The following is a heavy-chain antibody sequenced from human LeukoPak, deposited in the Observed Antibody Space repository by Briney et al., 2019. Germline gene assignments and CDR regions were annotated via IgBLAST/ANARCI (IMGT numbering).Heavy chain of an antibody. CDR2: INHSGST. V-gene: IGHV4-34*01. CDR1: GGSFSGYY. D-gene: IGHD4-11*01. J-gene: IGHJ5*02. CDR3: ARYGSPATTAKNWFDP. Sequence: PSEALSLTCAVYGGSFSGYYWSWIRQPPGKGLEWIGEINHSGSTNYNPSLKRRVTISVDTSKNQFSLKLSSVTAADTAVYYCARYGSPATTAKNWFDPWGQGTLVTVSS.